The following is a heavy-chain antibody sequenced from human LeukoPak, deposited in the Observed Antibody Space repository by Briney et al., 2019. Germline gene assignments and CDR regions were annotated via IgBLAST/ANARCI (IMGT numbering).Heavy chain of an antibody. Sequence: SETLSLTCTVSGGSINRSSSYWDWIRQSPGKGLEWIGSVYYGRTTYYNPSLDGRVTVSLDTSANQFSLQLNSVTAADTAVYYCVRHDGRGGATMGAFDSWGQGSLVTVSS. CDR1: GGSINRSSSY. CDR3: VRHDGRGGATMGAFDS. CDR2: VYYGRTT. D-gene: IGHD5-12*01. V-gene: IGHV4-39*01. J-gene: IGHJ5*01.